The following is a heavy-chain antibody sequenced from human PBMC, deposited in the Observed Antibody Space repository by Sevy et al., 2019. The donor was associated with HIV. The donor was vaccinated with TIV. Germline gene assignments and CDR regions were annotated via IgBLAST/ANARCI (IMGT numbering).Heavy chain of an antibody. CDR1: GFTFISYA. D-gene: IGHD3-22*01. J-gene: IGHJ3*02. CDR2: IYGSSGGT. Sequence: GGSLRLSCKPSGFTFISYAMSWVRQAPGKGLEWVSTIYGSSGGTYYADSVKGRFTISGDNSKNTLYLKMNSLGTEDTAVYYCAGGRYDSSGSFDAFDIWGQGTMVTVSS. CDR3: AGGRYDSSGSFDAFDI. V-gene: IGHV3-23*01.